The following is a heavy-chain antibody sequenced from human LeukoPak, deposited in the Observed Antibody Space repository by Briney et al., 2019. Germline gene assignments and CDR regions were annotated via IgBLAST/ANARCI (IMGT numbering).Heavy chain of an antibody. CDR3: ARLHYDFWSGSTPSYYFDY. V-gene: IGHV1-2*02. CDR1: GYTFTGYY. J-gene: IGHJ4*02. Sequence: ASVKVSCKASGYTFTGYYMHWVRQAPGQGLEWMGWINPNSGGTNYAQKFQGRVTMTRDTSISTAYTELSRLRSDDTAVYYCARLHYDFWSGSTPSYYFDYWGQGTLVTVSS. D-gene: IGHD3-3*01. CDR2: INPNSGGT.